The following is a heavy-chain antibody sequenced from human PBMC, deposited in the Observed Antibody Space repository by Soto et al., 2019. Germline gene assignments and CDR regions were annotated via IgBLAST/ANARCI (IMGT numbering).Heavy chain of an antibody. CDR1: GFTFTRYS. CDR3: ARESEDLTSNFDY. Sequence: GGSLRLSCAASGFTFTRYSMNWVRQAPGKGIEWVSSISSTTNYIYYRDSMKGRFTISRDNAKNSLYLEMNSLRAEDTAVYYCARESEDLTSNFDYWGQGTLVTVSS. J-gene: IGHJ4*02. CDR2: ISSTTNYI. V-gene: IGHV3-21*06.